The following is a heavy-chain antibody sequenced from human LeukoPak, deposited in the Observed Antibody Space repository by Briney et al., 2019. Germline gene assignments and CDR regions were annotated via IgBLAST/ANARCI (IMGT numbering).Heavy chain of an antibody. Sequence: GGSLRLSCAASGFTLSSYWMHWVRQAPGKGLEWVSVFYVGGATYYADSVKGRFTISRDNSENTLYLQMKSLRAEDTAVYYCARGDGYNFFDYWGQGTLVTVSS. CDR3: ARGDGYNFFDY. CDR1: GFTLSSYW. D-gene: IGHD5-24*01. J-gene: IGHJ4*02. V-gene: IGHV3-53*01. CDR2: FYVGGAT.